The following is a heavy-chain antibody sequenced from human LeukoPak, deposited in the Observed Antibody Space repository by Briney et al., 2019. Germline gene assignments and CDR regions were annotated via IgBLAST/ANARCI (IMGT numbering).Heavy chain of an antibody. Sequence: GGSLRLSCAASGFTFRSYWIHWVRQAPGKGLVWVGRIDNDGSDTIYADSVKGRFTVSRDNAKNTLYLQMNSLRAEDTAVYFCARGGFSHGFDVWGPGTVVTVSS. CDR3: ARGGFSHGFDV. V-gene: IGHV3-74*01. J-gene: IGHJ3*01. CDR2: IDNDGSDT. D-gene: IGHD5-12*01. CDR1: GFTFRSYW.